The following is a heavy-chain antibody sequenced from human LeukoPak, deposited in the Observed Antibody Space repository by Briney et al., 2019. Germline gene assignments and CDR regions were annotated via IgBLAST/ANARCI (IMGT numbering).Heavy chain of an antibody. CDR1: GYTFTSYG. CDR3: ARARLRFLEWLFMGSFDY. Sequence: ASVKVSCKASGYTFTSYGISWVRQAPGQGLEWMGWISAYNGNTNYAQKLQGRVTMTTDTSTSTAYMELRSLRSDDTAVYYCARARLRFLEWLFMGSFDYWGQGTLVTVSS. D-gene: IGHD3-3*01. V-gene: IGHV1-18*01. CDR2: ISAYNGNT. J-gene: IGHJ4*02.